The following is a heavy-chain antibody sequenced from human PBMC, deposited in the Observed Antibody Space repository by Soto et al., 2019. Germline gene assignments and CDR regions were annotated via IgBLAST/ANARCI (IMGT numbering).Heavy chain of an antibody. J-gene: IGHJ6*02. CDR2: ISGYNGDT. CDR3: AKNGQPPYYYYGMDV. V-gene: IGHV1-18*01. CDR1: GYTFTRYG. D-gene: IGHD2-8*01. Sequence: QGQLVQSGAEVKKPGASVKVSCKASGYTFTRYGISWVRQAPGQGLEWMGWISGYNGDTNYAQKFQGRVTMTVDTSXPTAFMELTSLTSDDRAVYYCAKNGQPPYYYYGMDVWGQGTTVTVSS.